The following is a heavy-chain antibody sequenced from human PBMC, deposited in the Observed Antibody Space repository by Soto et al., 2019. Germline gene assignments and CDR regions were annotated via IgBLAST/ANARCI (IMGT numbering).Heavy chain of an antibody. CDR2: ISLSSSTI. CDR1: GFTFRSYN. V-gene: IGHV3-48*01. Sequence: EVQLVESGGGLVQPGGSLSLSCAASGFTFRSYNMNWVRQAPGKGLEWISDISLSSSTIFYADSVKGEFTISRDNSKNSVYLKMNILRAEDTAVYYCASDSRNYYYYMDVWGKGTTVTVS. J-gene: IGHJ6*03. CDR3: ASDSRNYYYYMDV.